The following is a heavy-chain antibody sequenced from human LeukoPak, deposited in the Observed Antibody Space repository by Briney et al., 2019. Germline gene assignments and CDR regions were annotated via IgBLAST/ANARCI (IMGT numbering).Heavy chain of an antibody. J-gene: IGHJ4*02. CDR3: ARGIRTMGASFDY. V-gene: IGHV4-59*01. Sequence: SETLSLTCTVSGGSIGSYYWSWIRQPPGKGLEWIGYIYYSGSTNYNSSLKSRVAISVDTSKNQFSLKLSSVTAADTAVYYCARGIRTMGASFDYWGQGTLVTVSS. CDR1: GGSIGSYY. CDR2: IYYSGST. D-gene: IGHD1-26*01.